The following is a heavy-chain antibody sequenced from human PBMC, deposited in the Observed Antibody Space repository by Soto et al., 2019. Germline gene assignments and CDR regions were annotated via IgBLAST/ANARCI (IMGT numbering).Heavy chain of an antibody. CDR1: GGSFSGYY. V-gene: IGHV4-34*01. CDR3: AREGTTVDSYYSYVMDV. J-gene: IGHJ6*02. D-gene: IGHD1-1*01. CDR2: INHSEST. Sequence: SETLSLTCAVYGGSFSGYYCSWIRQPPGKGLEWIWEINHSESTNYNPSLKTRVTISVDTSKNLFSLKLSSVTAADTGVYYCAREGTTVDSYYSYVMDVWGQRTTVTVSS.